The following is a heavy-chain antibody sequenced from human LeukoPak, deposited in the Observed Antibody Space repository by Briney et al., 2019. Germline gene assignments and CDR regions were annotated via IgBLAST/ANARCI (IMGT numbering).Heavy chain of an antibody. CDR2: IKQDGSEK. CDR3: ARDREGIVVVPAARSDYYYYYYMDV. D-gene: IGHD2-2*01. Sequence: PGGSLRLSCAASGFTFSSYAMSWVRQAPGKGLEWVANIKQDGSEKYYVDSVKGRFTISRDNAKNSLYLQMNSLRAEDTAVYYCARDREGIVVVPAARSDYYYYYYMDVWGKGTTVTVSS. J-gene: IGHJ6*03. V-gene: IGHV3-7*01. CDR1: GFTFSSYA.